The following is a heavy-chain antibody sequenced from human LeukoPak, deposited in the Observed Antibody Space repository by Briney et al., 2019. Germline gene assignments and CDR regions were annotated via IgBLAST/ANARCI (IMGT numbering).Heavy chain of an antibody. CDR2: ISSSSSYT. V-gene: IGHV3-11*06. J-gene: IGHJ4*02. CDR1: GFTFSDYY. CDR3: AREGVDSYGYIGPFDY. Sequence: KPGGSLRLSCAASGFTFSDYYMSWIRQAPGKGLEWVSYISSSSSYTNYADSVKGRFTISRDNAKNSLYLQMNSLRAEDTAVYYCAREGVDSYGYIGPFDYWGQGTLVTVSS. D-gene: IGHD5-18*01.